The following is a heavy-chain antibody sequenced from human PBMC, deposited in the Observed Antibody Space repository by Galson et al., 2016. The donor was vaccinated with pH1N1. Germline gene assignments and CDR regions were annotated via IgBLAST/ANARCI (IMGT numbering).Heavy chain of an antibody. V-gene: IGHV1-18*01. CDR2: ISGHNGNA. J-gene: IGHJ1*01. CDR3: ARVLRTDWAYFQY. Sequence: SVKVSCKASGYMFASYGISWVRQAPGQGLEWMGWISGHNGNAHYAQRLQDRLTMTTDKSTNTAYMELRSLRSDDTAVYYCARVLRTDWAYFQYWGQGTLVTFSS. CDR1: GYMFASYG. D-gene: IGHD3-9*01.